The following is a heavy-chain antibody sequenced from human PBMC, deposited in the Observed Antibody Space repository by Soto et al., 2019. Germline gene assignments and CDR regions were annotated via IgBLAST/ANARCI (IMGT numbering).Heavy chain of an antibody. J-gene: IGHJ4*02. CDR3: ARVRFEWAGYSRTLIDY. CDR2: INHSGST. V-gene: IGHV4-34*01. CDR1: GGSFSGYY. D-gene: IGHD5-12*01. Sequence: QVQLQQWGAGLLKPSETLSLTCAVYGGSFSGYYWSWIRQPPGKGLEWIGEINHSGSTNYNPSLKSRVTISEDTSKNQFALKLSSVTAADTAVYYCARVRFEWAGYSRTLIDYWGQGTLVTVSS.